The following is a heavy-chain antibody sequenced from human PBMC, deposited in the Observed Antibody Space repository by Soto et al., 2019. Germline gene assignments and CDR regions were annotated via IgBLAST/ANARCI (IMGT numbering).Heavy chain of an antibody. CDR1: GFAFSSYA. CDR2: ISIGGDYT. V-gene: IGHV3-23*01. CDR3: SNSLSPSGLSLAANFDP. D-gene: IGHD1-1*01. J-gene: IGHJ5*02. Sequence: EVELLESGGGLVQPGGSLRLSCAASGFAFSSYAMSWVRQAPGKGLDWVLAISIGGDYTYHADSVRGRFTISRDNSRNILDLQMRSLRAEDTAVYYCSNSLSPSGLSLAANFDPWGQGSLVNVSS.